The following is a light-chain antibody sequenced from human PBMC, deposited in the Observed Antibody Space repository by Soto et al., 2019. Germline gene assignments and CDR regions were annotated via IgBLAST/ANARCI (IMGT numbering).Light chain of an antibody. V-gene: IGKV1-39*01. Sequence: DIQMTPSPSSLSASVGDRVNITCRASQSISSYLNWYQQKPGKAPKLLIYAASSLQSGVPSRFSGSGSGTDFTLTISSLQPEDFASYYCQQSFSTPPTFGQGTKVDIK. CDR1: QSISSY. CDR2: AAS. CDR3: QQSFSTPPT. J-gene: IGKJ1*01.